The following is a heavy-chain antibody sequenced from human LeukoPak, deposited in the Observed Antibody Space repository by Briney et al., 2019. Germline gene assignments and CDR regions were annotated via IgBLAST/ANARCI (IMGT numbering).Heavy chain of an antibody. Sequence: PGGSLTLSCAASGFTFSRYWMHWVRQAPGKGLVWVSRINTDGRTITYADSVKGRFTISRDNAKNTLYLQMNSLRAEDTAVYYCVRSAFLTTEFYFDYWGHGTLVTVSS. CDR2: INTDGRTI. V-gene: IGHV3-74*01. CDR1: GFTFSRYW. J-gene: IGHJ4*01. CDR3: VRSAFLTTEFYFDY. D-gene: IGHD4-11*01.